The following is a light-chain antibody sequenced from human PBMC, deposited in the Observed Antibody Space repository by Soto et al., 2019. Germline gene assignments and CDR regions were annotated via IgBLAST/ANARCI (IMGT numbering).Light chain of an antibody. V-gene: IGLV1-44*01. CDR3: AAWDDSLNGVF. CDR2: SNN. CDR1: SSNIGSNT. Sequence: QSVLTQPPSASGTPGQRVTISCSGSSSNIGSNTVNWYQQLPGTAPKHLVYSNNQRPSGVPDRFSGSKSGTSASLAISGLQSEDEADYYCAAWDDSLNGVFFGGGTQLTVL. J-gene: IGLJ2*01.